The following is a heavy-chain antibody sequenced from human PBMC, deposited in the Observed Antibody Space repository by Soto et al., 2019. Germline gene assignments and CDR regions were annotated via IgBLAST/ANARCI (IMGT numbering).Heavy chain of an antibody. Sequence: QLQLQESGPGLVTPSETLSLTCTVSGDSITSNIYFWAWIRQPPGKWLEWIGSIYYSGTTYYTPSLMIRVTISVDRSKNQFSLKLSSVTAADTAVYYCARHFSVDYFDYWGQGALVTVSS. CDR3: ARHFSVDYFDY. CDR2: IYYSGTT. J-gene: IGHJ4*02. CDR1: GDSITSNIYF. V-gene: IGHV4-39*01.